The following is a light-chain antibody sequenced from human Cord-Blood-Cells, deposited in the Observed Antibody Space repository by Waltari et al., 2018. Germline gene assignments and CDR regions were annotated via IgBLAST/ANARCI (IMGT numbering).Light chain of an antibody. Sequence: DIQMPQSPSTLSASVRDRVTITCRASQSISSWLAWYQQKPGKAPKLLIYKASSLESGVPSRFSGSGSGTEFTLTISSLQPDDFATYYCQQYNSYSRTFGQGTKVEIK. CDR2: KAS. J-gene: IGKJ1*01. CDR3: QQYNSYSRT. V-gene: IGKV1-5*03. CDR1: QSISSW.